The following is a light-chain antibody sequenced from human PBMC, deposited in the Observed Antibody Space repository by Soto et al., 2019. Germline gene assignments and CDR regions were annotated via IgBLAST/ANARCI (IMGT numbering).Light chain of an antibody. CDR1: QGISSY. J-gene: IGKJ5*01. CDR2: AAS. Sequence: IQLTHSPSSLSACVGDIVTITCRASQGISSYLAWYQQKPGKAPKLLIYAASTLQSGVPSRFSRSGSRTDFTLTISSLQPEDFATYSCQHLYRYPPTFGQRTRMQIK. V-gene: IGKV1-9*01. CDR3: QHLYRYPPT.